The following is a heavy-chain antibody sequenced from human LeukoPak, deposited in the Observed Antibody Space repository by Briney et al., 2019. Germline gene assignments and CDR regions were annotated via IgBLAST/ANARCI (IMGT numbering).Heavy chain of an antibody. J-gene: IGHJ5*02. D-gene: IGHD3-22*01. Sequence: GASVKVSCKASGYSFSRYGISWVRQAPGQGLEWMGWINTYNGNTNYAQKFQGRVTMTTDTSTNTAYMELRSLRSDDTAVYYCARDLDYYDSSGSGWFDPWGQGTLVTLST. CDR1: GYSFSRYG. CDR3: ARDLDYYDSSGSGWFDP. CDR2: INTYNGNT. V-gene: IGHV1-18*01.